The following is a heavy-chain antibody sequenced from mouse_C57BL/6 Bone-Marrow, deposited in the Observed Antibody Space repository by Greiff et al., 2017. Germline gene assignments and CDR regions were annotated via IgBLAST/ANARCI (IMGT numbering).Heavy chain of an antibody. CDR2: IYPRSGNT. V-gene: IGHV1-81*01. J-gene: IGHJ2*01. D-gene: IGHD1-1*01. CDR3: ARLRYYGRSDAGY. CDR1: GYTFTSYG. Sequence: QVQLQQSGAELARPGASVKLSCKASGYTFTSYGISWVKQRTGQGLEWIGEIYPRSGNTYYNEKFKGKATLTADKSSSTAYMELRSRTSEDSAVYFCARLRYYGRSDAGYWGQGTTLTVSA.